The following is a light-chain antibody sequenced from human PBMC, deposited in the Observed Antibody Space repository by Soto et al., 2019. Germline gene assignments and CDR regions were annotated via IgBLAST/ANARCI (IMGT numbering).Light chain of an antibody. CDR2: DAS. V-gene: IGKV1-5*01. CDR1: QSISSW. CDR3: QQYNSYSHT. J-gene: IGKJ1*01. Sequence: GDRVTITCRASQSISSWLAWYQQKPGKAPKLLIYDASSLESGVPSRFSGSGSETEFTLTISSLQPDDFATYYCQQYNSYSHTFGQGTKVEIK.